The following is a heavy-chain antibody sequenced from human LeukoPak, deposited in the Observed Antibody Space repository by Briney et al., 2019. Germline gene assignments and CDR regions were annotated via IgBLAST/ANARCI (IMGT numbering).Heavy chain of an antibody. CDR1: GFTFSSYA. CDR3: ARDERFGVVVHGKGGGDY. CDR2: ISYDGSNK. Sequence: GGSLRLSCAASGFTFSSYAMLWVRQAPGKGLEWVAVISYDGSNKYYADSVKGRFTISRDNAKNTLYLQMNSLRAEDTAVYYFARDERFGVVVHGKGGGDYWGQGTLVTVSS. V-gene: IGHV3-30-3*01. J-gene: IGHJ4*02. D-gene: IGHD3-10*01.